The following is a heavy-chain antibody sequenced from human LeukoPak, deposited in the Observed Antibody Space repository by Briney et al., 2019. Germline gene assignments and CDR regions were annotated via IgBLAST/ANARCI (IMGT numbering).Heavy chain of an antibody. CDR2: VSYDRSIN. CDR3: ARDLSRTYTVDY. CDR1: GFPFSSYW. Sequence: PGGSLRLSCVASGFPFSSYWMTWVRQAPGKGLEWVAFVSYDRSINSYADFVKGRFTISRDNSKNTLYLQMNSLRAEDTAVYFCARDLSRTYTVDYWGQGTLVTVSS. J-gene: IGHJ4*02. V-gene: IGHV3-30-3*01. D-gene: IGHD2-2*02.